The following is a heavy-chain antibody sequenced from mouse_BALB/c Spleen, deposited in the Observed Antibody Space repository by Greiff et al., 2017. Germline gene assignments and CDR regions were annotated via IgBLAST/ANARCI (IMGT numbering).Heavy chain of an antibody. J-gene: IGHJ2*01. CDR2: ISSGGST. CDR3: AKVDYYGSRGFDY. V-gene: IGHV5-6-5*01. Sequence: EVKLMESGGGLVKPGGSLKLSCAASGFTFSSYAMSWVRQTPEKRLEWVASISSGGSTYYPDSVKGRFTISRDNARNILYLQMSSLRSEDTAMYYCAKVDYYGSRGFDYWGQGTTLTVSS. CDR1: GFTFSSYA. D-gene: IGHD1-1*01.